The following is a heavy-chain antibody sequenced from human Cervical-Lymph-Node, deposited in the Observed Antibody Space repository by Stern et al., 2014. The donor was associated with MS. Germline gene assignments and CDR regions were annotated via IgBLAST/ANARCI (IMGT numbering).Heavy chain of an antibody. J-gene: IGHJ4*02. CDR3: TRARRGFDY. CDR2: FSSASPYI. V-gene: IGHV3-21*01. CDR1: GFTFRNYT. Sequence: EVQLVESGGGLVKPGGSLRLSCAVSGFTFRNYTMNWVRQSPGKGLNCISSFSSASPYIYYAGSVKCRFTITRDIAKNSLYLQMNSLRAEYTGVYYCTRARRGFDYWGQGTLVTVSS.